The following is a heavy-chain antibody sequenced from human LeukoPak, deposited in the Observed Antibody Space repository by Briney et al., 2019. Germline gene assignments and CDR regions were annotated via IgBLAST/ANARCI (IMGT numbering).Heavy chain of an antibody. Sequence: SQTLSLTCAISGDSVSSNIAAWDWIRQSPSRGLEWLGRTYYRSRWYYDYALPVRSRITINPDTSKNQFSLQLNSVTPEDTAVYYCARDVSWRIDYWGQGTLVTVSS. CDR1: GDSVSSNIAA. CDR3: ARDVSWRIDY. J-gene: IGHJ4*02. D-gene: IGHD6-13*01. CDR2: TYYRSRWYY. V-gene: IGHV6-1*01.